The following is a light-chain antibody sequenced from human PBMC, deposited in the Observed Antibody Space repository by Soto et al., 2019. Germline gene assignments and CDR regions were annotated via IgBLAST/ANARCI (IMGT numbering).Light chain of an antibody. V-gene: IGLV2-8*01. CDR3: TAYAGSSYSGSRNVV. J-gene: IGLJ3*02. Sequence: QSALTQPPSASGSPGQSVTISCTGTSSDVGGSNFVSWYQQYPGKAPKLMIYEVTKRPAGVPDRFSGSKSGNTASLTVSGLQAEDEAEYYCTAYAGSSYSGSRNVVFGGGTKVTVL. CDR1: SSDVGGSNF. CDR2: EVT.